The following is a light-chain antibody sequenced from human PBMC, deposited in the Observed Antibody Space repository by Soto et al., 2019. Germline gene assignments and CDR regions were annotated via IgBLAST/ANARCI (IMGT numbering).Light chain of an antibody. Sequence: EIVFTQSPGTLSLSPGERATLSCRASQSVSTNYLAWYQQKPGQAPWLLIYGAFNRAGGVPDRFSGSGSGTDFTLTISDVQPEDFALYYCHQRQSWPRTFGQGTKVDIK. CDR3: HQRQSWPRT. J-gene: IGKJ1*01. V-gene: IGKV3-20*01. CDR2: GAF. CDR1: QSVSTNY.